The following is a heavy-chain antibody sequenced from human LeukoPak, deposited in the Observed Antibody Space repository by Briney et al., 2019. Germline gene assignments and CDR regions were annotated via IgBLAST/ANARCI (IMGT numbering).Heavy chain of an antibody. CDR3: ASGAQSDF. Sequence: PGGSLRLSCVASGFPFSNYEMNWVRQAPGKGLEWVSYIGASGSPMYYADSVKGRFTVSRDNAKNSLFLQVNSLRAEDTAVYYCASGAQSDFWGQGTLVTVSS. CDR1: GFPFSNYE. CDR2: IGASGSPM. D-gene: IGHD1-26*01. J-gene: IGHJ4*02. V-gene: IGHV3-48*03.